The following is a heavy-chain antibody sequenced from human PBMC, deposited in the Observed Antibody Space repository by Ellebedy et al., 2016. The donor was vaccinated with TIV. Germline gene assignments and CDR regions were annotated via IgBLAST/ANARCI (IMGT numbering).Heavy chain of an antibody. V-gene: IGHV4-38-2*02. J-gene: IGHJ4*02. CDR1: GDSISRGDC. Sequence: MPSETLSLTCTVSGDSISRGDCVGWIRQSPGNELEWIGTCNHTGNTYFNPSLKNRVTVSVDTSKNQFSLNLNSVTAADTAVYYCARHRNRTVVATAVFDYWGQGSLVTVSS. D-gene: IGHD2-21*02. CDR2: CNHTGNT. CDR3: ARHRNRTVVATAVFDY.